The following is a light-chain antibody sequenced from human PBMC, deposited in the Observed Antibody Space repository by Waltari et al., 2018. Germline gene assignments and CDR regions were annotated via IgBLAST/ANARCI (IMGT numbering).Light chain of an antibody. CDR3: CSYAGRYTSV. Sequence: QSALTQPRSVSGSPGQSLTLSCTGTTRDFGASNYVPSYQLRTGKAPKLVISDVDKRPSGVPDRFSGSKAGNTASLTISGLQADDEADYYCCSYAGRYTSVFGGGTKVTVL. J-gene: IGLJ2*01. V-gene: IGLV2-11*01. CDR1: TRDFGASNY. CDR2: DVD.